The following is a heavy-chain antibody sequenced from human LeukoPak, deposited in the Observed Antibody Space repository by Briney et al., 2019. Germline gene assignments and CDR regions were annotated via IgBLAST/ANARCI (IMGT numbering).Heavy chain of an antibody. V-gene: IGHV3-30*18. CDR1: GFTFSSCA. CDR2: ISYDGSNK. Sequence: GGSLRLSCATSGFTFSSCAMHWVRQAPGKGLEWVVFISYDGSNKYYADSVKGRFTISRDNSKNTLYLQMDSLRPEDTAVYYCAKDWSYHYTVDYWGQGTLVTVSS. CDR3: AKDWSYHYTVDY. J-gene: IGHJ4*02. D-gene: IGHD3-16*02.